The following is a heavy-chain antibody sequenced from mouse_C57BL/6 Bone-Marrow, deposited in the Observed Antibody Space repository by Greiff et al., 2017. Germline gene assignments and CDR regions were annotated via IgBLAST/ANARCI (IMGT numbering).Heavy chain of an antibody. CDR1: GYSITSGYY. CDR2: ISYDGSN. J-gene: IGHJ2*01. CDR3: ARDGGNSYYFDY. V-gene: IGHV3-6*01. D-gene: IGHD2-1*01. Sequence: EVKLEESGPGLVKPSQSLSLTCSVTGYSITSGYYWNWIRQFPGNKLEWMGYISYDGSNNYNPSLKNRISITRDTSKNQFFLKLNSVTTEDTATYYCARDGGNSYYFDYWGQGTTLTVSS.